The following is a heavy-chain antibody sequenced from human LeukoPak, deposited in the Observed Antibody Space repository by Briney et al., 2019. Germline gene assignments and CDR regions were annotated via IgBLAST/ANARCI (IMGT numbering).Heavy chain of an antibody. J-gene: IGHJ4*02. Sequence: PGGSLRLSCAASGFTFSSYWMHWVRQAPGKGLVWVSRINTDGSSTSYADSVKGRFTISRDNAKNTLYLQMNSLRAEDTAVYYCTSHYDILTGYPYFDYWGQGTLVTVSS. D-gene: IGHD3-9*01. CDR1: GFTFSSYW. CDR2: INTDGSST. CDR3: TSHYDILTGYPYFDY. V-gene: IGHV3-74*01.